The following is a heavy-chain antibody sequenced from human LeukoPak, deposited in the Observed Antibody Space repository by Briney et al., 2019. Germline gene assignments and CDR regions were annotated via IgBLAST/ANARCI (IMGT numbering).Heavy chain of an antibody. V-gene: IGHV4-39*01. CDR3: ARESQRTNWFDP. CDR1: GGSISSSSYY. J-gene: IGHJ5*02. CDR2: IYYSGST. Sequence: SETLSLTCTVSGGSISSSSYYWGWIRQPPGKGPEWIGSIYYSGSTYYNPSLKSRVTISVDTSKNQFSLKLSSVTAADTAVYYCARESQRTNWFDPWGQGTLVTVSS.